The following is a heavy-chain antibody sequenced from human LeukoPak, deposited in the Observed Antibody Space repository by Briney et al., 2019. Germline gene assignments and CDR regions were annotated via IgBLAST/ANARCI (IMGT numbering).Heavy chain of an antibody. V-gene: IGHV1-18*01. CDR2: ISAYNGNT. D-gene: IGHD3-3*01. CDR3: ARGLPVWSGRNWFDP. Sequence: ASVKVSCKASGYTFTSYGISWVRQAPGQGLEWMGWISAYNGNTNYAQKLQGGVTMTTDTSTSTVHMELSSLRSEDTAVYYCARGLPVWSGRNWFDPWGQGTLVTVSS. CDR1: GYTFTSYG. J-gene: IGHJ5*02.